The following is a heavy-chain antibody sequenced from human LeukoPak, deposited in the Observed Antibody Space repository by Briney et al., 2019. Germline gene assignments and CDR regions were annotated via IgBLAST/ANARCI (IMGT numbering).Heavy chain of an antibody. CDR1: GISFTDYG. J-gene: IGHJ4*02. CDR3: AREWDY. V-gene: IGHV3-48*02. Sequence: GGSLRLSCVVSGISFTDYGMKWVRQAPGKGLEWVSHISSTSTTIQYADSVKGRFTVSRDNAKNSLYLQTNSLRDEDTAVYYCAREWDYWGQGTLVTVS. CDR2: ISSTSTTI.